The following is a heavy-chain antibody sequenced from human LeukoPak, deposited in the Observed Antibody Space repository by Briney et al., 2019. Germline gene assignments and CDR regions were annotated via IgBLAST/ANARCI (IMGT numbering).Heavy chain of an antibody. J-gene: IGHJ4*02. CDR3: ARERREYYYDSSGPIDY. D-gene: IGHD3-22*01. Sequence: PSETLSLTCTVSGGSISSYYWSWIRQPPGKGLEWIGYIYYSGSTNYNPSLKSRVTISVDTSKNQFSLKLSSVTAADTAVYYCARERREYYYDSSGPIDYWGQGTLVTVPS. CDR2: IYYSGST. V-gene: IGHV4-59*01. CDR1: GGSISSYY.